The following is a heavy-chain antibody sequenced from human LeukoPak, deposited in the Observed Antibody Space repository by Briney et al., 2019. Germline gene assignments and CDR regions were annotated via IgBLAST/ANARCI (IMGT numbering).Heavy chain of an antibody. J-gene: IGHJ3*02. V-gene: IGHV1-69*06. CDR1: GGTFSSYE. Sequence: GASVKVSCKASGGTFSSYEISWVRQAPGQGLEWMGGIIPIFGTANYAQKFQGRVTITADKSTSTAYMELSSLRSEDTAAYYCANPSGTYGPGVFDIWGQGTMVTVSS. CDR2: IIPIFGTA. CDR3: ANPSGTYGPGVFDI. D-gene: IGHD1-26*01.